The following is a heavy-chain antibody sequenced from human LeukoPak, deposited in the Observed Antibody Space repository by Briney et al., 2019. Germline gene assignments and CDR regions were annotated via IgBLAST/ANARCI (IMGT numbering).Heavy chain of an antibody. D-gene: IGHD2/OR15-2a*01. CDR2: IYYTGSP. CDR1: GGSISSSSYY. V-gene: IGHV4-39*07. CDR3: ARDALSGRFLYYFDY. J-gene: IGHJ4*02. Sequence: KPSETLSLTCAVSGGSISSSSYYWGWIRQPPGQGLEWIGSIYYTGSPYYNPSLKSRVTISVDTSKNQFSLKLSSVTAADTAVYYCARDALSGRFLYYFDYWGQGTLVTVSS.